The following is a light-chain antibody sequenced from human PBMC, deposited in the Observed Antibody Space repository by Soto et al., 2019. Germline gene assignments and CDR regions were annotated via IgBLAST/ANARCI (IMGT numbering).Light chain of an antibody. J-gene: IGKJ5*01. CDR3: MQALQTQT. Sequence: VMTQSPLSLPVTFGQPASIXXRSXQSLVYSDGIAYFSWYLQKPGQSPXXLIYLGSNRASGVPDRFSGSGSGTDFTLKISRVEAEDVGVYYCMQALQTQTFGQGTRLEIK. V-gene: IGKV2-28*01. CDR1: QSLVYSDGIAY. CDR2: LGS.